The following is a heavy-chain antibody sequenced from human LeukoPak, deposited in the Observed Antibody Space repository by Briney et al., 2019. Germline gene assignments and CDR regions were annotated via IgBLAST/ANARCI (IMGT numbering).Heavy chain of an antibody. Sequence: PGGSLRLSCAASGFIVSSNYMSWVRQAPGKGLEWVSVIYSGGSTYYADSVKGRFIISRDNSKNTLYLQMNRLRAEDTAVYYCARDKVTAFDYYFDYWGQGTLVTVSS. CDR3: ARDKVTAFDYYFDY. CDR2: IYSGGST. V-gene: IGHV3-66*01. D-gene: IGHD3-9*01. J-gene: IGHJ4*02. CDR1: GFIVSSNY.